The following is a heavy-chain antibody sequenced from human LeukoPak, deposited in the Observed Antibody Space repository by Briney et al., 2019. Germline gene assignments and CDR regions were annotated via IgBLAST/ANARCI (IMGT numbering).Heavy chain of an antibody. Sequence: ASVKVSCKASGYTFTSYGISWVRQAPGQGLEWMGWISAYNGNTNYAQKLQGRVTMTTDTSTSTAYMELRSLRSDDTAVYYCARAAVQYYYDSSGDYPQTWGQGTLVTVSS. CDR2: ISAYNGNT. CDR3: ARAAVQYYYDSSGDYPQT. D-gene: IGHD3-22*01. J-gene: IGHJ5*02. CDR1: GYTFTSYG. V-gene: IGHV1-18*01.